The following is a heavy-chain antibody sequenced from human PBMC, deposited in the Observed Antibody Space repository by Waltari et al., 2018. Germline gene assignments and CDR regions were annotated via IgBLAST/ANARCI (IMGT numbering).Heavy chain of an antibody. Sequence: QVQLQESGPGLVKPSETLSLTCTVSGGFISSYYWSWIRQPPGEGLEWIGYIYYSGSTNYDPSLKSRVSISVDTSKNQFSLKLSSVTAADTAVYYCARGNYGSGIGYYYYYMDVWGKGTTVTISS. D-gene: IGHD3-10*01. CDR2: IYYSGST. J-gene: IGHJ6*03. CDR3: ARGNYGSGIGYYYYYMDV. V-gene: IGHV4-59*01. CDR1: GGFISSYY.